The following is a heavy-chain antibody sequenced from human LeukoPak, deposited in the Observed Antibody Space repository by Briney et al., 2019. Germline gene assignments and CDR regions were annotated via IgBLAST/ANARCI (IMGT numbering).Heavy chain of an antibody. D-gene: IGHD5-12*01. Sequence: PGGSLRLSCAASGFTFSSYGMHWVRQAPGKGLEWVAVISYDGSNKYYADSVKGRFTISRDNSKNTLYLQMNSLRADDTAVYYCARDIDRLEWGQGTLVTVSS. CDR1: GFTFSSYG. J-gene: IGHJ4*02. CDR3: ARDIDRLE. CDR2: ISYDGSNK. V-gene: IGHV3-30*03.